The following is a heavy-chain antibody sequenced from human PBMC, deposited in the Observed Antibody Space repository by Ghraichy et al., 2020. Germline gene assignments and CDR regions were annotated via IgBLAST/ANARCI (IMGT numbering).Heavy chain of an antibody. CDR2: IYYSGST. CDR1: GGSISSSSYY. CDR3: ARHGKRWLQWREPGFDY. J-gene: IGHJ4*02. V-gene: IGHV4-39*01. D-gene: IGHD5-24*01. Sequence: SETLSLTCTVSGGSISSSSYYWGWIRQPPGKGLEWIGSIYYSGSTYYNPSLKSRVTISVDTSKNQFSLKLSSVTAADTAVYYCARHGKRWLQWREPGFDYWGQGTLVTVSS.